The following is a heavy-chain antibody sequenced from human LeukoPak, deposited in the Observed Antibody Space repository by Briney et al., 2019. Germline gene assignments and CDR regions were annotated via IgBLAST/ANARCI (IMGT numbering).Heavy chain of an antibody. V-gene: IGHV4-59*01. CDR3: ARGRTGSYFAADY. D-gene: IGHD1-26*01. CDR1: GGSISSYY. J-gene: IGHJ4*02. Sequence: SETLSLTCTVPGGSISSYYWSWVRQPPGKGLEWIGYVHYSGSTNYNPSLKSRVTISVDTSKNQFSLKLSSVTAANTAVYNCARGRTGSYFAADYWGQGTLVTV. CDR2: VHYSGST.